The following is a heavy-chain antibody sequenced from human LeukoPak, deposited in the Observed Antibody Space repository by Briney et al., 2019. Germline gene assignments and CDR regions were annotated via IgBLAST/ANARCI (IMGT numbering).Heavy chain of an antibody. J-gene: IGHJ4*02. CDR3: ARGNRQLAYYGSGSRLPYDS. CDR1: GASINSGEYF. D-gene: IGHD3-10*01. V-gene: IGHV4-61*08. CDR2: IYYSGST. Sequence: SETLSLTCSVSGASINSGEYFWSWIRQPPGKGLEWIGYIYYSGSTNYNPSLKSRVTISVDTSKNQFSLTMISVTAADTAVYYCARGNRQLAYYGSGSRLPYDSWGQGTLVTVSS.